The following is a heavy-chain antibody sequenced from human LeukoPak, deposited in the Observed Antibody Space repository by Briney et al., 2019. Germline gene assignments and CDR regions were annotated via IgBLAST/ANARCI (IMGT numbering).Heavy chain of an antibody. Sequence: GGSLRLSCAASGFTFSSYSMNWVRQAPGKGLEWVSSISSSSSYIYYAGSVKGRFTISRDNSKNTLYLQMNSLRAEDTAVYYCAKDMLVTTLDYWGQGTLVTVSS. CDR2: ISSSSSYI. CDR1: GFTFSSYS. D-gene: IGHD4-17*01. J-gene: IGHJ4*02. V-gene: IGHV3-21*01. CDR3: AKDMLVTTLDY.